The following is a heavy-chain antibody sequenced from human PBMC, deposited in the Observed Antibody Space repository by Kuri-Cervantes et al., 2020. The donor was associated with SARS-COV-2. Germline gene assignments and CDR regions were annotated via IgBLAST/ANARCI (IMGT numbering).Heavy chain of an antibody. J-gene: IGHJ2*01. CDR3: ARDLTDYHRSGDWYFDL. D-gene: IGHD5-12*01. Sequence: GESLKISCAASGFTFSDYYMSWIRQAPGKGLEWVSYISSSGSTIYYADSVKGRFTISRDNAKNSLYLQMNSLRDEDTAVYYCARDLTDYHRSGDWYFDLWGRGTLVTVSS. V-gene: IGHV3-11*04. CDR1: GFTFSDYY. CDR2: ISSSGSTI.